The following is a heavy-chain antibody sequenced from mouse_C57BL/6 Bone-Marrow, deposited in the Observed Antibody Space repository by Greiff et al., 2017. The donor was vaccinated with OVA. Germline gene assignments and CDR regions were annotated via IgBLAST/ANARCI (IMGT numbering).Heavy chain of an antibody. V-gene: IGHV2-9*01. Sequence: VQRVESGPGLVAPSQSLSITCTVSGFSLTSYGVDWVRQPPGKGLEWLGVIWGGGSTNYNSALMSRLSISKDNSKSQVFLKMNSLQTDDTAMYYCAKQGDYSNYEGLDYAMDYWGQGTSVTVSS. CDR1: GFSLTSYG. J-gene: IGHJ4*01. CDR2: IWGGGST. CDR3: AKQGDYSNYEGLDYAMDY. D-gene: IGHD2-5*01.